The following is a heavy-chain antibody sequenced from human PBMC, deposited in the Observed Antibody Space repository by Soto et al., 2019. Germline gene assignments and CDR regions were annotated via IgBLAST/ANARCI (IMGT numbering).Heavy chain of an antibody. D-gene: IGHD2-21*02. CDR1: GFMFTDSA. J-gene: IGHJ4*02. V-gene: IGHV3-73*02. CDR2: IRNKVNNYAT. CDR3: TRRRDWTAMDPLDY. Sequence: EVQLVESGGGLVQPGGSLKLSCAASGFMFTDSAIHWIRQASGKGPEWVGRIRNKVNNYATLYAASVKGRFTISRDDSTNTAYLQMNSLKTEDTAVFYCTRRRDWTAMDPLDYWGQGTLVTVSS.